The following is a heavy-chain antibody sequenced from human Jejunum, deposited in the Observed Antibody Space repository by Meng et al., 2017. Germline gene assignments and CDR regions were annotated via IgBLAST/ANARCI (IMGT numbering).Heavy chain of an antibody. V-gene: IGHV4-59*01. CDR1: GCSINYYY. CDR2: IFYTGST. J-gene: IGHJ4*03. Sequence: SETLSLTCSVSGCSINYYYWSWIRQSPGKGLEWIGYIFYTGSTNYNPSLKSRVTMSVDTSKNQFSLKLTAVTAADTSVYYCAKYTVVPSAGGYFDYWGQGSLVTVSS. CDR3: AKYTVVPSAGGYFDY. D-gene: IGHD2-2*01.